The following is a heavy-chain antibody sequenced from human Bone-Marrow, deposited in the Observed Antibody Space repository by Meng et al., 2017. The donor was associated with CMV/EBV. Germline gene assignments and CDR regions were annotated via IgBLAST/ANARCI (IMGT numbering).Heavy chain of an antibody. Sequence: SETLSLTCSVSGGSVSTNSYYWGWIRQPPGKGLEWIGSMYYSGNTYYNPSLKSRVTISLDTSNNQVSLKLTSVTAADTAVYYCARDTLSWNFDYWGQGTLVTVSS. D-gene: IGHD6-13*01. CDR3: ARDTLSWNFDY. CDR2: MYYSGNT. V-gene: IGHV4-39*07. J-gene: IGHJ4*02. CDR1: GGSVSTNSYY.